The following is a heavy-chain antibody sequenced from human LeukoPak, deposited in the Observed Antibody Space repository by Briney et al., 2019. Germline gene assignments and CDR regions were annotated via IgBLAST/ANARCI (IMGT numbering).Heavy chain of an antibody. J-gene: IGHJ4*02. D-gene: IGHD6-13*01. CDR1: GFTFSSYA. V-gene: IGHV3-23*01. CDR2: ISGSGGST. CDR3: ARDSSSWYYFDY. Sequence: GGSLRLPCAASGFTFSSYAMSWVRQAPGKGLEWVSAISGSGGSTYYADSVKGRFTISRDNSKNTLYLQMNSLRAEDTAVYYCARDSSSWYYFDYWGQGTLVTVSS.